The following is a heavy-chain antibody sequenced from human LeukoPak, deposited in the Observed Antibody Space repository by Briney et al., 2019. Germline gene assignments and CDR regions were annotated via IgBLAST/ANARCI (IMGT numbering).Heavy chain of an antibody. CDR1: GFTFSSYA. V-gene: IGHV3-33*01. CDR3: ARDRNTLGVDS. J-gene: IGHJ4*02. Sequence: GGSLRLSCAASGFTFSSYAMHWVRQAPGKGLEWVAVIWFDGSNKYYADSVKGRFTISRDNSKNTLYLQMNSLRAEDTAVYYCARDRNTLGVDSWGQGTLVTVSS. CDR2: IWFDGSNK. D-gene: IGHD2-2*02.